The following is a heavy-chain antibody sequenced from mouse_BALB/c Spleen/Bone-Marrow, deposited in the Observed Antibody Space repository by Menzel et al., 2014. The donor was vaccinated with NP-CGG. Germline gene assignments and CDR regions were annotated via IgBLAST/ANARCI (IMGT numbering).Heavy chain of an antibody. Sequence: VQLQQSGPGLVQPSQSLYITCTVSGFSLTSYGVHWVRRSPGKGLEWLGVIWRGGSTDYNAAFMSRLSITKDNSKSQVFFKMNSLQADDTAIYYCAKIGTTTGAMDYWGQGTSVTVSS. J-gene: IGHJ4*01. D-gene: IGHD2-14*01. CDR2: IWRGGST. V-gene: IGHV2-5*01. CDR3: AKIGTTTGAMDY. CDR1: GFSLTSYG.